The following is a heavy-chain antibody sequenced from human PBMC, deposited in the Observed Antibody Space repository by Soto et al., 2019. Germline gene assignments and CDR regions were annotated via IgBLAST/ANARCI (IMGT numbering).Heavy chain of an antibody. CDR3: AKGGVTSDY. J-gene: IGHJ4*02. D-gene: IGHD2-2*01. V-gene: IGHV3-30*18. Sequence: GGSLRLSCAASGFTFSSYGMHWVRQAPGKGLEWVAVISYDGSNKYYADSVKGRFTISRDNSKNTLYLQMNSLRAEDTAVYYCAKGGVTSDYWGQGTXVTVSS. CDR2: ISYDGSNK. CDR1: GFTFSSYG.